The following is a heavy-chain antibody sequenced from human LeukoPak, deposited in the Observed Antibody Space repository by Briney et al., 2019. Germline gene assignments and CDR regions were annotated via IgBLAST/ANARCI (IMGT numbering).Heavy chain of an antibody. CDR1: GFTFSNSA. Sequence: PGGSLRLSCAASGFTFSNSAMTWVRQSPGKGLEWVSDISASGDTTRYADSLKGRFTISRDNSQNTLYLQMNSLRAEDAAVYFCVKPGLTHAFDMWGQGTLVIVSS. V-gene: IGHV3-23*01. CDR2: ISASGDTT. CDR3: VKPGLTHAFDM. J-gene: IGHJ3*02.